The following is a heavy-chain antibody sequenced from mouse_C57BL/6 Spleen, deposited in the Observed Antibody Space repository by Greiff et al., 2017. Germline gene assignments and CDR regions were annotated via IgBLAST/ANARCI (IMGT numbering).Heavy chain of an antibody. Sequence: EVKVEESGPGLVKPSQSLSLTCSVTGYSITSGYYWNWIRQFPGNKLEWMGYISYDGSNNYNPSLKNRISITRDTSKNQFFLKLNSVTTEDTATYYCARDSRITTVVAPFDYWGQGTTLTVSS. CDR3: ARDSRITTVVAPFDY. D-gene: IGHD1-1*01. J-gene: IGHJ2*01. CDR2: ISYDGSN. CDR1: GYSITSGYY. V-gene: IGHV3-6*01.